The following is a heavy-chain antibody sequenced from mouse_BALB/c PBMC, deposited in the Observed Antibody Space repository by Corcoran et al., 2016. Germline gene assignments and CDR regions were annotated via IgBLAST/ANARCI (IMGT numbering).Heavy chain of an antibody. CDR1: GYSITSGYY. CDR3: AAIYDGYAMDY. Sequence: DVQLQESGPGLVKPSQSLSLTCSVTGYSITSGYYWKWIRQFPGNKLEWMGYISYDGSNNYNPSLKHRISITRDTSKKQFFLKLNSVTTEDTATYYCAAIYDGYAMDYWGQGTSVTVSS. V-gene: IGHV3-6*02. D-gene: IGHD2-3*01. CDR2: ISYDGSN. J-gene: IGHJ4*01.